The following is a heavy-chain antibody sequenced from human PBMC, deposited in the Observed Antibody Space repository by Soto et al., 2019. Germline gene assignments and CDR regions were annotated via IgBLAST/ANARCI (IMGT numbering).Heavy chain of an antibody. J-gene: IGHJ4*02. V-gene: IGHV1-18*01. D-gene: IGHD6-6*01. CDR1: GYTFTSYG. CDR2: ISAYNGNT. Sequence: ASVKVSCKASGYTFTSYGISWVRQAPGQGLEWMGWISAYNGNTNYAQKLQGRVTMTTDTSTSTAYMELRSLRSDDTAVYYRARDWGRSIAARRGIDYWGQGTLVTVSS. CDR3: ARDWGRSIAARRGIDY.